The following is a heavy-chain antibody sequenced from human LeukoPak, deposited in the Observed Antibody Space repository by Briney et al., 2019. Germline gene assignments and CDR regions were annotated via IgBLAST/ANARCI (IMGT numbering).Heavy chain of an antibody. Sequence: GESLKISCKGSGYSFTSYWIGWVRQVPGKGLEWMGIIYPGDSDTRYSPSFQGQVTISADKSISTAYLQWSSLKASDTAMYYCARVKVGYFDWLPFDYWGQGTLVAVSS. D-gene: IGHD3-9*01. CDR1: GYSFTSYW. J-gene: IGHJ4*02. V-gene: IGHV5-51*01. CDR2: IYPGDSDT. CDR3: ARVKVGYFDWLPFDY.